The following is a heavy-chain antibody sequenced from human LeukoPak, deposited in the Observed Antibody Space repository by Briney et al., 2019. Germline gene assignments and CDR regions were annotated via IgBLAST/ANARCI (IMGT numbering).Heavy chain of an antibody. D-gene: IGHD5-24*01. J-gene: IGHJ4*02. V-gene: IGHV3-64*01. CDR2: ISSNGGST. CDR1: GFTFSSYA. Sequence: PGGSLRLSCAASGFTFSSYAMHWVRQAPGKGLEYVSAISSNGGSTYYANSVKGRFTISRDNSKNTLYLQMGSLRAEDMAVHFCARDRDDGLDYWGQGTLVTVSS. CDR3: ARDRDDGLDY.